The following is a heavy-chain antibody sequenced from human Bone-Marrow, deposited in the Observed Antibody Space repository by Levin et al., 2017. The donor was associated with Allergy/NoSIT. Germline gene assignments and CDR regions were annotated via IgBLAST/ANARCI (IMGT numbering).Heavy chain of an antibody. D-gene: IGHD3-22*01. CDR2: IYYMGRP. CDR3: ARGDYLDSISYYEDS. V-gene: IGHV4-59*01. CDR1: GGSIHGYY. Sequence: SSQTLSLTCRVSGGSIHGYYWSWIRQPPGKGLEWIGNIYYMGRPNYNPSLKSRVTISVDTSKNQFSLRLSSVTADDTAMYFCARGDYLDSISYYEDSWGQGTLVTVSS. J-gene: IGHJ4*02.